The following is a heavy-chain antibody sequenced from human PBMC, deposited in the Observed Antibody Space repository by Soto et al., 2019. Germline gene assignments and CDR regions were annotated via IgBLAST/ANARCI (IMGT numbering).Heavy chain of an antibody. V-gene: IGHV1-2*02. CDR2: INPTSGDT. CDR3: ALAGVPFEY. Sequence: QVQLVQSGAQVKKPGASVKVSCKASGYTFTGYYIHWVRQAPGQGLEWMALINPTSGDTKYAQKFQGRVTLTRDTSINTVYMEVTSLRFDDTAVYYCALAGVPFEYWGQGTLVTVFS. J-gene: IGHJ4*02. D-gene: IGHD6-19*01. CDR1: GYTFTGYY.